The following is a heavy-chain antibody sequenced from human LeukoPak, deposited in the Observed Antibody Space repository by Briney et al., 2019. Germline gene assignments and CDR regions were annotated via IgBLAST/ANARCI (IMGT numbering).Heavy chain of an antibody. CDR3: ARTPGYSYGKPFDY. CDR2: IYYSGST. CDR1: GGSISSYY. V-gene: IGHV4-59*12. D-gene: IGHD5-18*01. Sequence: SETLSLTCTVSGGSISSYYRSWIRQPPGKGLEWIGYIYYSGSTNYNPSLKSRVTISVDTSKNQFSLKLSSVTAADTAVYYCARTPGYSYGKPFDYWGQGTLVTVSS. J-gene: IGHJ4*02.